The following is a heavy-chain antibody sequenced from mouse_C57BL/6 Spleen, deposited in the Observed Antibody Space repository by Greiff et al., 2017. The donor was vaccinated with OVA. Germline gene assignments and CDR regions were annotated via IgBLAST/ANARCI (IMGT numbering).Heavy chain of an antibody. CDR2: IDPSDSSP. CDR3: ARGGLRYAMDY. CDR1: GYTFTSYW. V-gene: IGHV1-69*01. Sequence: QVQLQQPGAELVMPGASVKLSCKASGYTFTSYWMHWVKQRPGQGLEWIGAIDPSDSSPNYNQKFKGKSTLTVDKSSSTAYRQLSSLTSEDSAVYYCARGGLRYAMDYWGQGTSVTVSS. D-gene: IGHD2-4*01. J-gene: IGHJ4*01.